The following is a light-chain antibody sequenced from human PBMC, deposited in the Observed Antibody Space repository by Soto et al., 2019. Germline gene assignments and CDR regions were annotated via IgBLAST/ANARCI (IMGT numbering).Light chain of an antibody. CDR3: QQRSNWPPGGT. V-gene: IGKV3-11*01. CDR1: QSVSGS. Sequence: PGEKATLSCRASQSVSGSLGWYQQKPGQAPRLIXXDASVRATGIPARFSGSGSGTDFTLTISSLEPEDFAVYYCQQRSNWPPGGTFGQGTKVDIK. CDR2: DAS. J-gene: IGKJ1*01.